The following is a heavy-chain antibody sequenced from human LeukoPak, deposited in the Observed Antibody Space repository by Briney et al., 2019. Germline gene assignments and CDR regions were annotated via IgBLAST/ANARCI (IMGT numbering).Heavy chain of an antibody. J-gene: IGHJ5*02. CDR3: ATLHRKLAGGYNWFDP. CDR1: GYTLTELS. CDR2: FDPEDGET. V-gene: IGHV1-24*01. D-gene: IGHD6-13*01. Sequence: ASVKVSCKVSGYTLTELSMHWVRQAPGKGLEWMGGFDPEDGETIYAQKFQGRVTMTEDTSTDTAYMELSSLRSEDTAVYYCATLHRKLAGGYNWFDPWGRGTLVTVSS.